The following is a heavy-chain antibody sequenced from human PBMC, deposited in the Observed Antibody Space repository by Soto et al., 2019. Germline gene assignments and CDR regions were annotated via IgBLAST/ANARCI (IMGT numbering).Heavy chain of an antibody. CDR1: GGSISSSSYY. V-gene: IGHV4-39*01. CDR2: IYYSGST. J-gene: IGHJ4*02. CDR3: ARQDADYGDYLGYFDY. Sequence: QLQLQELGPGLVKPSETLSLTCTVSGGSISSSSYYWGWIRQPPGKGLEWIGSIYYSGSTYYNPSLKSRVTISVDTSKNQFSLKLSSVTAADTAVYYCARQDADYGDYLGYFDYWGQGTLVTVSS. D-gene: IGHD4-17*01.